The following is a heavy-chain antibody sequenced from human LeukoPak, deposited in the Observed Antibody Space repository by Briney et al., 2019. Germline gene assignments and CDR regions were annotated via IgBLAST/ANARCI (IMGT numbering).Heavy chain of an antibody. J-gene: IGHJ4*02. CDR3: ARGGYYDSSGYSIPY. V-gene: IGHV1-46*01. Sequence: KFQGRVTITRDTSTSTVYMELSSLRSEDTAVYYCARGGYYDSSGYSIPYWGQGTLVTVSS. D-gene: IGHD3-22*01.